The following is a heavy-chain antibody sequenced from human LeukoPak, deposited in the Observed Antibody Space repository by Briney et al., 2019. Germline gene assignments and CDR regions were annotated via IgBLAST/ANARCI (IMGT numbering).Heavy chain of an antibody. V-gene: IGHV3-23*01. D-gene: IGHD6-13*01. CDR1: GFTFSSYY. CDR3: ANYRQSITAAGNSREFADY. Sequence: PGGSLRLSCEASGFTFSSYYVIWVRQAPGKGLELVSVISVSGDWTYYADSVKGRFTISRDNSKNTLYLQMNSLRAEDTAVYYCANYRQSITAAGNSREFADYWGQGTLVTVSS. J-gene: IGHJ4*02. CDR2: ISVSGDWT.